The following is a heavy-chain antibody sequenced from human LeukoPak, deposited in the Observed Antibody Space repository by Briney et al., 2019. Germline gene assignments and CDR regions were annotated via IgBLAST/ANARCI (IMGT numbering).Heavy chain of an antibody. CDR2: INAGNGNT. D-gene: IGHD3-22*01. Sequence: ASVKVSCKASGYTFTTYTIHWVRQAPGHRLEWMGWINAGNGNTKYSQKFQGRVTITRDTSASTAYMELSGLRSEDTAVYYCARDLARGTEMIITTLFDYWGQGTLVTVPS. V-gene: IGHV1-3*01. CDR3: ARDLARGTEMIITTLFDY. CDR1: GYTFTTYT. J-gene: IGHJ4*02.